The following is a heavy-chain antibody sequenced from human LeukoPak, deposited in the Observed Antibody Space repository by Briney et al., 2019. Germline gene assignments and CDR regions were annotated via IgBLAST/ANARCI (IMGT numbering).Heavy chain of an antibody. CDR1: GYTFTGYY. V-gene: IGHV1-2*06. CDR3: ARVYGSGSLDY. CDR2: INPNSGGT. Sequence: ASVKVSCKASGYTFTGYYMHWVRQAPGQGLEWVGRINPNSGGTNYAQKFQGRVTMTRDTSISTAYMELSRLRSDDTAVYYCARVYGSGSLDYWGQGTLVTVSS. D-gene: IGHD3-10*01. J-gene: IGHJ4*02.